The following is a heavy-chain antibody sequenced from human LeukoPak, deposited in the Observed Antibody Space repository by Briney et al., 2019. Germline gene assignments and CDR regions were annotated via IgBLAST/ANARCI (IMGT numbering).Heavy chain of an antibody. CDR1: GGSFSGYY. J-gene: IGHJ4*02. D-gene: IGHD6-13*01. Sequence: PSETLSLTCAVYGGSFSGYYWSWIRQPPGKGLEWIEEINHSGSTNYNPSLKSRVTISVDTSKNQFSLKLSSVTAADTAVYYCAREGWYSSSFDYWGQGTLATVSS. V-gene: IGHV4-34*01. CDR2: INHSGST. CDR3: AREGWYSSSFDY.